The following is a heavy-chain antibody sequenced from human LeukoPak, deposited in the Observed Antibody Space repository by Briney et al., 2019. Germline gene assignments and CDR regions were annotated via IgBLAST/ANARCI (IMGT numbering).Heavy chain of an antibody. CDR1: GFTFSSYW. CDR2: IKQDGSVE. CDR3: ARIGYSSSSFHF. J-gene: IGHJ4*02. V-gene: IGHV3-7*05. D-gene: IGHD6-6*01. Sequence: GGSLRLSCAASGFTFSSYWMSWVRQAHGKGLEWVANIKQDGSVEYYVVSVKGGFTISRDNAKESLYLQMNSLRAEDTAVYYCARIGYSSSSFHFWGQGTLVTVSS.